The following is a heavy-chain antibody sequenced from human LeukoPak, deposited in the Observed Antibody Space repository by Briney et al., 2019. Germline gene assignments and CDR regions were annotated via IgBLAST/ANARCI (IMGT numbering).Heavy chain of an antibody. D-gene: IGHD1-1*01. V-gene: IGHV1-2*02. Sequence: ASVKVSCKTSGYTFTGYYMHWLRQATGQGLEWMGWINPNSGVTKIAQKFQGRVTMTRDTSMSTAFMALSSLRSDDTAVYYCAPTNNLYYYFDYWGQGTLVTVSS. CDR1: GYTFTGYY. CDR3: APTNNLYYYFDY. CDR2: INPNSGVT. J-gene: IGHJ4*02.